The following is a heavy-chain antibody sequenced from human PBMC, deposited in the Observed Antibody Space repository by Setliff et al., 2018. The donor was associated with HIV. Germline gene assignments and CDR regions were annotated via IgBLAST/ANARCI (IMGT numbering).Heavy chain of an antibody. V-gene: IGHV4-59*12. CDR3: ASGHEWLRN. Sequence: TLSLTCTVSGDSIRNDYWTWIRQSPEKGLEWIAYISYSGGTNHNPSLMGRVTMSLDVSKNQISLRLRSVVAADTAVYYCASGHEWLRNWGQGTLVTRLL. CDR1: GDSIRNDY. J-gene: IGHJ4*02. CDR2: ISYSGGT. D-gene: IGHD5-12*01.